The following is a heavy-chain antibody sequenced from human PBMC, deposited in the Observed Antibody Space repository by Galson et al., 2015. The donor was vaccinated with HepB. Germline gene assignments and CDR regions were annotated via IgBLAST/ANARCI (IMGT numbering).Heavy chain of an antibody. Sequence: SLRLSCAASGFTFSSYAMNWVRQAPGKGLEWVSTISGSGGSTYYADSVKGRFTISRDNSKNTLYLQMNSLRAEDTAVYYCARQTGYSTGWNDAFDIWGQGTMVTVSS. CDR2: ISGSGGST. J-gene: IGHJ3*02. D-gene: IGHD6-19*01. CDR3: ARQTGYSTGWNDAFDI. CDR1: GFTFSSYA. V-gene: IGHV3-23*01.